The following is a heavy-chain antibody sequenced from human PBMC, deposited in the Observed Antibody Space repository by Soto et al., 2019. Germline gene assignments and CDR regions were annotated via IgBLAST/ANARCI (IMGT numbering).Heavy chain of an antibody. CDR3: ARHMYASIGVGGKVP. CDR1: GGSIRSYY. V-gene: IGHV4-59*08. J-gene: IGHJ5*02. D-gene: IGHD6-6*01. CDR2: MYYSGST. Sequence: SETLSLTCTVSGGSIRSYYGTWIRQPPGKGLEWIGYMYYSGSTNYNVSLKSRVTISMDTSKNQFSLRLSSVTAADTAVYFCARHMYASIGVGGKVPWGQGIQDTVS.